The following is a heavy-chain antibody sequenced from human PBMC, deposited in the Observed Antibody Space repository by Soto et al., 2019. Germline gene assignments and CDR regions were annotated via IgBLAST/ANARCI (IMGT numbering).Heavy chain of an antibody. D-gene: IGHD6-13*01. V-gene: IGHV4-39*01. Sequence: SETLSLTCIVSGDSINSTSYYWGWIRQPPGQGLEWIASIYFSGSTYNNPSLKSRLTVSVDTSKSQFSLKLSSVTAADTALYYCARQRIVAAGAFVDYWDQGSLVTVSS. CDR3: ARQRIVAAGAFVDY. CDR2: IYFSGST. J-gene: IGHJ4*02. CDR1: GDSINSTSYY.